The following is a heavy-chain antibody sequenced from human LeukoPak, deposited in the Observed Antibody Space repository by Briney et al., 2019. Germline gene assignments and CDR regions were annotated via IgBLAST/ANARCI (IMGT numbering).Heavy chain of an antibody. D-gene: IGHD3-10*01. CDR3: SRDGLDYYGSGSYRGFDY. J-gene: IGHJ4*02. Sequence: PGGSLRLSCAASGFTFSSYSMNWVRQAPGKGLEYIGFIRTKDFGGTTEYAASVKGRFTISRDDSKSIAYLQIRSLKSEDTAVYYCSRDGLDYYGSGSYRGFDYWGQGTLVTVSS. CDR1: GFTFSSYS. V-gene: IGHV3-22*01. CDR2: IRTKDFGGTT.